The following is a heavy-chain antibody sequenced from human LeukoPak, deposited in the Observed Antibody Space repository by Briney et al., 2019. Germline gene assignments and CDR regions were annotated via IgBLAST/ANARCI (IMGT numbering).Heavy chain of an antibody. CDR1: GFTFNTYG. Sequence: PGGSLRLSCAASGFTFNTYGMHWVRQAPGKGLEWVAFIRHDGDGTNKYYADSVKGRFTISRDNSKNTLYLQMSSLRAEDTAVYYCARDAPYSSYFDYWGQGTLVTVSS. CDR3: ARDAPYSSYFDY. D-gene: IGHD2-21*01. V-gene: IGHV3-30*02. J-gene: IGHJ4*02. CDR2: IRHDGDGTNK.